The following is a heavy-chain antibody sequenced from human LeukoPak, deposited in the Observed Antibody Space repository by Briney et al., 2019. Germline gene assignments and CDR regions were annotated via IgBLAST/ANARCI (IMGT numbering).Heavy chain of an antibody. D-gene: IGHD1-26*01. CDR3: AREASGNYHVFDS. V-gene: IGHV3-11*04. J-gene: IGHJ4*02. Sequence: GGSLRLSCEASGFSFSNYFMSWIRQAPGKGLEWVSYITNSGRSTNYADAVKGRFTISRDNAKKSVYLEMTDLRAEDTAVYYCAREASGNYHVFDSWGRGTLVTVSS. CDR2: ITNSGRST. CDR1: GFSFSNYF.